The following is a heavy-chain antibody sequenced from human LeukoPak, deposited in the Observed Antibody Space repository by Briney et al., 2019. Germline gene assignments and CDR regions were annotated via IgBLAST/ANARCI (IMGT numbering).Heavy chain of an antibody. CDR3: AKQDYGASYFDY. V-gene: IGHV3-48*04. Sequence: GGSLRLSCAASGFTLSSYSMNWVRQAPGKGLEWLSYISGSSVTISYADSVKGRFTISRDNAKNSLYLQMNSLRAEDTAVYYCAKQDYGASYFDYWGQGTLVTVSS. CDR2: ISGSSVTI. J-gene: IGHJ4*02. D-gene: IGHD4-17*01. CDR1: GFTLSSYS.